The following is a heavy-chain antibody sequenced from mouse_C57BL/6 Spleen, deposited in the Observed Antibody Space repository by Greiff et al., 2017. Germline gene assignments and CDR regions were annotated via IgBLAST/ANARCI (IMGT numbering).Heavy chain of an antibody. CDR1: GYTFTGYW. J-gene: IGHJ3*01. V-gene: IGHV1-9*01. Sequence: VKLMESGAELMKPGASVKLSCKATGYTFTGYWIEWVKQRPGHGLEWIGEILPGSGSTNYNEKFKGKATFTADTSSNTAYMPLSSLTTEDSAIYYWARGYYGISRFAYWGQGTLVTVSA. CDR2: ILPGSGST. D-gene: IGHD2-1*01. CDR3: ARGYYGISRFAY.